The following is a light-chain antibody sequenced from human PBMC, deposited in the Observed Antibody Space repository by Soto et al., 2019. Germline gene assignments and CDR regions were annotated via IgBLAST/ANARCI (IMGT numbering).Light chain of an antibody. CDR3: QQYTTYPYT. V-gene: IGKV1-5*01. J-gene: IGKJ2*01. CDR2: DAP. CDR1: QSVTNW. Sequence: DIQMTQSPSTLSASVGDRVTITCRASQSVTNWLAWYQQKPGKAPNLLIYDAPRLQSGIPSRFSGSGSGTEFTLTISSLQPDDFATYYCQQYTTYPYTFGQGTKLEIK.